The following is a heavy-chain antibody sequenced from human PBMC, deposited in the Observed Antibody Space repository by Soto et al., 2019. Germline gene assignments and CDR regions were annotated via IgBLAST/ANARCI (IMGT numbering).Heavy chain of an antibody. Sequence: ASVKVSCKASGYTFTSYYMHWVRQAPGQGLEWMGIINPSGGSTSYAQKFQGRVTMTRNTSISTAYMELSSLRSEDTAVYYCARVEDYDFWSGPKWFDPWGQGTLVTVSS. CDR3: ARVEDYDFWSGPKWFDP. J-gene: IGHJ5*02. V-gene: IGHV1-46*01. CDR2: INPSGGST. D-gene: IGHD3-3*01. CDR1: GYTFTSYY.